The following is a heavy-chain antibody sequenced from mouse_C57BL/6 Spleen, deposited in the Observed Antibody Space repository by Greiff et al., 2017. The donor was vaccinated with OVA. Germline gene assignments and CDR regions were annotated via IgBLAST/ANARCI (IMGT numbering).Heavy chain of an antibody. D-gene: IGHD1-1*01. V-gene: IGHV1-9*01. CDR3: TRYGDVDY. J-gene: IGHJ2*01. CDR2: IFPGSGSI. Sequence: QVQLQQSGAELMKPGASVKLSCKASGYTFTGYWIEWVKQRPGHGLEWIGEIFPGSGSINYNEKFKGKATFTADTSSNTAYMQLSGLTAEDSAIYYCTRYGDVDYWGQGATLTVAS. CDR1: GYTFTGYW.